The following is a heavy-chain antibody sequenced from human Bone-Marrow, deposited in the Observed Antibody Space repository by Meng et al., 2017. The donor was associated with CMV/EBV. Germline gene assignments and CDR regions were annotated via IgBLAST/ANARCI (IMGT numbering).Heavy chain of an antibody. Sequence: GGSLRLSCAASGFTFNSHSMNWVRQAPGRGLEWVSSISMSSDYKYYADSVKGRFTISRDNSKDTLYLQMNSLRAEDTAIYYCAKAHYADPSWGQGPLVNVSS. D-gene: IGHD4-17*01. J-gene: IGHJ5*02. CDR1: GFTFNSHS. CDR2: ISMSSDYK. V-gene: IGHV3-21*04. CDR3: AKAHYADPS.